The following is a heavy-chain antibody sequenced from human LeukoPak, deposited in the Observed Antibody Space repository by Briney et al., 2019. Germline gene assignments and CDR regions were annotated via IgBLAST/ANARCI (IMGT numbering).Heavy chain of an antibody. D-gene: IGHD3-10*01. CDR1: GFTFSSYS. CDR3: ARTYGTGSMYYFHY. J-gene: IGHJ4*02. Sequence: PGGSLRLSCAASGFTFSSYSMNWVRQAPGKGLEWVSFISSSRSYIYYADSVKGRFTISRDNAKNSLYLQMNSLRAEDTALYYCARTYGTGSMYYFHYWGQGTLVTVSS. V-gene: IGHV3-21*01. CDR2: ISSSRSYI.